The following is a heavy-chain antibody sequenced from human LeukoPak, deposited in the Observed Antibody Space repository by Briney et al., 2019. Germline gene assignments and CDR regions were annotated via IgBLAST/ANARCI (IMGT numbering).Heavy chain of an antibody. CDR2: INPSGGSP. CDR3: ARSPPVVPAANWFDP. CDR1: GYTFTSYH. J-gene: IGHJ5*02. D-gene: IGHD2-2*01. V-gene: IGHV1-2*02. Sequence: ASVKVPCKASGYTFTSYHLHWVRQAPGQGLEWMGIINPSGGSPNYAQKFQGRVTMTRDTSISTAYMELSRLRSDDTAVYYCARSPPVVPAANWFDPWGQGTLVTVSS.